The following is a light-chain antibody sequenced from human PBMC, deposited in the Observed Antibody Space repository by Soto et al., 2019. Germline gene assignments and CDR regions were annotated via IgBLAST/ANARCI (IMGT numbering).Light chain of an antibody. V-gene: IGLV1-40*01. J-gene: IGLJ1*01. CDR1: SSNIGAGYD. Sequence: SVLTQPPSLSGAPGQRVTISCTGSSSNIGAGYDVHWYQQLPGTAPKLLIYGNSNRPSGVPDRFSGSKSGTSASLAITGLQAEDEADYYCQSYDSSLSGPFVFGTGTKVTVL. CDR2: GNS. CDR3: QSYDSSLSGPFV.